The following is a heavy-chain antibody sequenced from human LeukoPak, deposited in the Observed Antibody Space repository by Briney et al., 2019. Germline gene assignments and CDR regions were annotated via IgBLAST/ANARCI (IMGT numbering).Heavy chain of an antibody. CDR1: GGSISSGSYY. Sequence: SETLSLTCTVSGGSISSGSYYWAWIRQSPGKGLEWIGSIYYSGTTYYNPSLKSRVTMFVDTSRNQFSLQLSSVTAADMAVYYCARVCVGGSSCMDIWGKGTTVTISS. J-gene: IGHJ6*03. CDR3: ARVCVGGSSCMDI. D-gene: IGHD3-16*01. CDR2: IYYSGTT. V-gene: IGHV4-39*07.